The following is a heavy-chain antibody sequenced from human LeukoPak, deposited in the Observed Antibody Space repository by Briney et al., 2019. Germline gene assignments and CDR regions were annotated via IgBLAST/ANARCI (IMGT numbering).Heavy chain of an antibody. D-gene: IGHD2-2*01. J-gene: IGHJ4*02. V-gene: IGHV1-18*01. CDR3: ARLDDCSSTSCPDY. CDR1: GYTFTSYG. CDR2: ISAYNGNT. Sequence: ASVKVSCKASGYTFTSYGISWVRQAPGRGLEWMGWISAYNGNTNYAQKLLGRVTMTTDTSTSTAYMELRSLRSDDTAVYYCARLDDCSSTSCPDYWGQGTLVTVSS.